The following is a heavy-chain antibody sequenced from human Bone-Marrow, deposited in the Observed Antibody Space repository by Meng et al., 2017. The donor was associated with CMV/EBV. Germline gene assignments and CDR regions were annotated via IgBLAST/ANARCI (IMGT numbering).Heavy chain of an antibody. CDR3: ARKGYYYGSGSYSY. J-gene: IGHJ4*02. D-gene: IGHD3-10*01. CDR1: GGSISRSHW. CDR2: IYHSGST. V-gene: IGHV4-4*02. Sequence: VSGGSISRSHWGSWVRQPPGKGLEWIGEIYHSGSTNYNPSLKSRVTISVDTSKNQFSLKLSSVTAADTAVYYCARKGYYYGSGSYSYWGQGTLVTVSS.